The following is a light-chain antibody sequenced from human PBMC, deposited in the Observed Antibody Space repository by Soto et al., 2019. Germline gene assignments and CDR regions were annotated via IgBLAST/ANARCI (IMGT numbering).Light chain of an antibody. CDR2: GIS. J-gene: IGKJ1*01. CDR1: QSVSSSY. Sequence: EIVLTQSPGTLSLSPGKRATLSCRASQSVSSSYLAWYQQKPGKAPRLLIHGISNRATGVPDRFSGSGSGTDFNLTISRLEPEAFAVYYCQQYNAWPLTFGQGTKVDIK. V-gene: IGKV3-20*01. CDR3: QQYNAWPLT.